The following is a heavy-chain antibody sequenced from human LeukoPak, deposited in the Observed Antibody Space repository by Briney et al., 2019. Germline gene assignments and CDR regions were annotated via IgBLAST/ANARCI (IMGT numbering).Heavy chain of an antibody. D-gene: IGHD2-15*01. CDR3: AKGASGYCSGGSCYYKYHYMDV. CDR2: IRYDGSNK. CDR1: GFTFSNYG. Sequence: GGSLRLSCAASGFTFSNYGVHWVRQAPGKGLEWVSFIRYDGSNKYYADSVKGRFTISRDNSKKTLYLQMNSLRAEDTAVYYCAKGASGYCSGGSCYYKYHYMDVWGKGTTVTISS. J-gene: IGHJ6*03. V-gene: IGHV3-30*02.